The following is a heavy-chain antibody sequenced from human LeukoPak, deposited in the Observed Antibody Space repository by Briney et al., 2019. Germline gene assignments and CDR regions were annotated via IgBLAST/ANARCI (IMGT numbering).Heavy chain of an antibody. D-gene: IGHD3-16*01. CDR3: ARWYDDYIWGRKSYRYFDY. Sequence: ASVKVSCKASGYRFSTYGITWVRQAPGQGLEWMGWISGYNGDTKFAQKFQNRITVTTDTSTSTSYMELRSLRFDDTDVYYCARWYDDYIWGRKSYRYFDYWGQGTPVTVSS. V-gene: IGHV1-18*01. CDR1: GYRFSTYG. CDR2: ISGYNGDT. J-gene: IGHJ4*02.